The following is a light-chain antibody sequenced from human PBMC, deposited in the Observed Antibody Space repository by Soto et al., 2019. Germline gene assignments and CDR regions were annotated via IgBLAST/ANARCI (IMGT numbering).Light chain of an antibody. CDR1: QNIGDS. CDR3: LQYKNSYAWA. V-gene: IGKV1-5*03. Sequence: DIQMTQIPSTLSASVGDTVTITCRSSQNIGDSLAWYQQKLGGVPKLLIYKASSLKSDVPSKFSGSGSGTEFTLTINSLQPDDFATYYCLQYKNSYAWAFGHGTKVE. J-gene: IGKJ1*01. CDR2: KAS.